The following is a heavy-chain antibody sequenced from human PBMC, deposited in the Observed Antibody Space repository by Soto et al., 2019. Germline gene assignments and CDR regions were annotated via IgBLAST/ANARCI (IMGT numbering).Heavy chain of an antibody. CDR3: AKDQGPFYCDATRPDDLDY. Sequence: HPGGSLRLSCAASGFTFSSYGMHWVRQAPGKGLEWVAVISYDGSNKYYADSVKGRFTISRDNSKNTLYLQMNSLRAEDTAVYYCAKDQGPFYCDATRPDDLDYWGQGTLVTVSS. D-gene: IGHD4-17*01. CDR2: ISYDGSNK. CDR1: GFTFSSYG. V-gene: IGHV3-30*18. J-gene: IGHJ4*02.